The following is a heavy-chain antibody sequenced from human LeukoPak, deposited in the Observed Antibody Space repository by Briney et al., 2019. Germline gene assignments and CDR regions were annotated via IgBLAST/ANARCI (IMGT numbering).Heavy chain of an antibody. D-gene: IGHD2-8*01. V-gene: IGHV1-2*02. J-gene: IGHJ4*02. CDR2: INPNSGGT. CDR1: GYTFTGYY. Sequence: ASVKVSCKASGYTFTGYYMHWVRQAPGQGLEWMGWINPNSGGTNYAQKFQGRVTMTRDTSISTAYMGLSRLRSDDTAVYYCARERADGYATIDYWGQGTLVTVSS. CDR3: ARERADGYATIDY.